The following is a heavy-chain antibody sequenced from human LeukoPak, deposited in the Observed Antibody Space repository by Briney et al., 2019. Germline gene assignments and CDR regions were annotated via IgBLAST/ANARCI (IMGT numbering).Heavy chain of an antibody. CDR2: MYYDGSS. V-gene: IGHV4-39*01. CDR1: GGSINSGTFY. CDR3: ARRSDSGSDDGEDYFDY. J-gene: IGHJ4*02. Sequence: SETLSLACTVSGGSINSGTFYWGWIRQPPGKGLEWIGSMYYDGSSYYNPPLKSRVTTSVDTSKNPFSLKLTSVTAADTAVYFCARRSDSGSDDGEDYFDYWGQGTLVTVSS. D-gene: IGHD1-26*01.